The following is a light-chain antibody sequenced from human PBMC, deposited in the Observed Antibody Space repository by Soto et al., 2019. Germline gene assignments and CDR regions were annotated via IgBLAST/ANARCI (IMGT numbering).Light chain of an antibody. CDR2: FNT. Sequence: QSVLTQPPSASGTPGQRVTFACSGSGSNIGSNAVNWYQQLPGTAPKLLIYFNTQRPSGVPDRFSGSKSGTSASLAISGLQSEDAADYYCAAWDDSLTGLLIGGGTKVTVL. J-gene: IGLJ2*01. V-gene: IGLV1-44*01. CDR1: GSNIGSNA. CDR3: AAWDDSLTGLL.